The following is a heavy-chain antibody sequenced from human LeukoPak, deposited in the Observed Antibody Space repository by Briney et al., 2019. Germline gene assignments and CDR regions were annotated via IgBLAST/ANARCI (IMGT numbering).Heavy chain of an antibody. CDR2: IYYSGST. Sequence: PSETLSLTCTVSGGSISSYYWGWIRQPPGKGLEWIGYIYYSGSTNYNPSLKSRVTISVDTSKNQFSLKLSSVTAADTAVYYCAGRDPYYYYGMDVWGQGTTVTVSS. J-gene: IGHJ6*02. CDR3: AGRDPYYYYGMDV. CDR1: GGSISSYY. V-gene: IGHV4-59*08.